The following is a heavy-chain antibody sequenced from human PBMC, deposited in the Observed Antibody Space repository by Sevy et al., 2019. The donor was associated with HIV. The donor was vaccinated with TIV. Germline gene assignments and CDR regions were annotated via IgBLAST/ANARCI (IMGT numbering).Heavy chain of an antibody. J-gene: IGHJ5*02. CDR3: ARDEYCSGGSCYGYFGWFDP. D-gene: IGHD2-15*01. Sequence: SETLSLTCAVSGYSISSGYYWGWIRQPPGKGLEWIGSIYHSGSTYYNPSLKSRVTISVDTSKNQFSLKLSPVTAADTAVYYCARDEYCSGGSCYGYFGWFDPWGQGTLVTVSS. V-gene: IGHV4-38-2*02. CDR1: GYSISSGYY. CDR2: IYHSGST.